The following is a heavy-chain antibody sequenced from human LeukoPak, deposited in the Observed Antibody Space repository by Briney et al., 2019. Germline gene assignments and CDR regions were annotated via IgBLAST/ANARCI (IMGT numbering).Heavy chain of an antibody. CDR2: ISAYNGNT. V-gene: IGHV1-18*01. CDR1: GYTFTSYG. Sequence: ASVKVSCKASGYTFTSYGISRVRQAPGQGLEWMGWISAYNGNTKYAQKLQGRVTMTTDTSTSTAYMELRSLRSDDTAVYFCARDPRTVVTSEALDYWGQGTLVTVSS. CDR3: ARDPRTVVTSEALDY. J-gene: IGHJ4*02. D-gene: IGHD4-23*01.